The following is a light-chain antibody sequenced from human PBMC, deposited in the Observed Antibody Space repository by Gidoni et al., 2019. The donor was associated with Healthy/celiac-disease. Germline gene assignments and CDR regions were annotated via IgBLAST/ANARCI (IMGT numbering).Light chain of an antibody. V-gene: IGKV1-5*03. CDR1: QSISSG. J-gene: IGKJ1*01. Sequence: DIQMTQSPSTLSAPVGDRVTITCRASQSISSGLSWYQQKPGKAPKLLIYKASSLESGVPSRFSGSGSGTEFTLTSSSLQPDDFATYYCQQYNSYSWTFGQGTKVEIK. CDR2: KAS. CDR3: QQYNSYSWT.